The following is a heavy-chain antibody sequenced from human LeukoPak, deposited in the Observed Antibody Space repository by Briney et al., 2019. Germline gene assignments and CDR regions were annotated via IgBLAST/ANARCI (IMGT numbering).Heavy chain of an antibody. CDR3: TAGTGRSDFDY. V-gene: IGHV3-15*01. J-gene: IGHJ4*02. CDR1: GFTFNNAW. CDR2: IKRKGDDGTI. D-gene: IGHD3/OR15-3a*01. Sequence: GGSLRVSCAASGFTFNNAWMSGVCQAPGKGLEWVGRIKRKGDDGTIDYAAPVKGRFSISRDNSNNTLYLQMNSLKSEDTAVYYCTAGTGRSDFDYWGQGTLVTVSS.